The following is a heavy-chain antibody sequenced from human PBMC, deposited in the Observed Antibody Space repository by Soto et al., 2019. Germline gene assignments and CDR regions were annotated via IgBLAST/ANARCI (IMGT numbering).Heavy chain of an antibody. D-gene: IGHD3-10*01. CDR1: GGSISSTNW. CDR2: ISQSGST. V-gene: IGHV4-4*02. J-gene: IGHJ4*02. Sequence: QVQLQESGPGLVKPSGTLSLTCAVSGGSISSTNWWSWVRQPPGKGPEWIGEISQSGSTNYNPSLKSRVTISVDKSKNQFSLNLSSVTAADTAVYYCARRWFGELLSDYWGKGTLVTVSS. CDR3: ARRWFGELLSDY.